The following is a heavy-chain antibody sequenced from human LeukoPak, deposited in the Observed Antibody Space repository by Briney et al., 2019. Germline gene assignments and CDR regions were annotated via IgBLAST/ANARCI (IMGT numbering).Heavy chain of an antibody. Sequence: KTSETLSLTCTVSGGSISSGVYYWSWIRQPPGKGLEWIGYIYYSGSTYYNPSLKSRVTISVDTSKNQFSLKLSSVTAADTAVYYCARDSRYSSGSPRDWFDPWGQGTLVTVSS. J-gene: IGHJ5*02. D-gene: IGHD3-22*01. CDR1: GGSISSGVYY. CDR2: IYYSGST. V-gene: IGHV4-30-4*08. CDR3: ARDSRYSSGSPRDWFDP.